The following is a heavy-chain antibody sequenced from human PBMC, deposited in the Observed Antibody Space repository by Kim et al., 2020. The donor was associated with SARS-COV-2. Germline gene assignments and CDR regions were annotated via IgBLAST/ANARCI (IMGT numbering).Heavy chain of an antibody. J-gene: IGHJ4*02. CDR3: AKGGGGSYFPFDY. Sequence: ADPRHGRLPIPRDNPKNTLYLKMNRLRAEDTAVYYCAKGGGGSYFPFDYWGQGTLVTVSS. D-gene: IGHD1-26*01. V-gene: IGHV3-30*02.